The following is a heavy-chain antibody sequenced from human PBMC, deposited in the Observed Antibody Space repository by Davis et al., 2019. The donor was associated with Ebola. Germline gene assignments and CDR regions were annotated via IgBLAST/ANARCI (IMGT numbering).Heavy chain of an antibody. D-gene: IGHD3-3*01. V-gene: IGHV3-48*01. CDR1: GFTFSSYS. Sequence: PGGSLRLSCAASGFTFSSYSMNWVRQAPGKGLEWVSYISSSSSTIYYADSVKGRFTISRDNSKNTLYLQMNILRAEDTAVYYCARDIYPGDYYYYHYGLDVWGQGTTVTVSS. J-gene: IGHJ6*02. CDR3: ARDIYPGDYYYYHYGLDV. CDR2: ISSSSSTI.